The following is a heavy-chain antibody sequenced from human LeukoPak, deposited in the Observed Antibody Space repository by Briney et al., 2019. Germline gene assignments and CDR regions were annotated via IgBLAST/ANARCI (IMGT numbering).Heavy chain of an antibody. Sequence: SETLSLTCAVSGGSINNFYCSWIRQPAGGGRGWIGRIFTSGSTNYNASLKSRVTMSVDTSKNQFSLKLRSMTAADTAVYYCARAPVTVKDSFDIWGQGPMVTVSA. CDR1: GGSINNFY. J-gene: IGHJ3*02. CDR3: ARAPVTVKDSFDI. CDR2: IFTSGST. V-gene: IGHV4-4*07. D-gene: IGHD4-11*01.